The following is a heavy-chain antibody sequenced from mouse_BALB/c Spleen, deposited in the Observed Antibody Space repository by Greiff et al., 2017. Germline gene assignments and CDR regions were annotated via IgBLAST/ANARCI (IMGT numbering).Heavy chain of an antibody. CDR1: GFTFSSYA. J-gene: IGHJ2*01. D-gene: IGHD1-1*01. CDR3: ARERGYYGSRDFDY. Sequence: EVQGVESGGGLVKPGGSLKLSCAASGFTFSSYAMSWVRQSPEKRLEWVAEISSGGSYTYYPDTVTGRFTISRDNAKNTLYLEMSSLRSEDTAMYYCARERGYYGSRDFDYWGQGTTLTVSA. CDR2: ISSGGSYT. V-gene: IGHV5-9-4*01.